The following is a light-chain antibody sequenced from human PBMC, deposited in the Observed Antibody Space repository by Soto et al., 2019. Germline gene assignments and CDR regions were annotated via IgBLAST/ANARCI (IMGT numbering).Light chain of an antibody. CDR3: MQSLQTRT. CDR2: QAS. CDR1: QSLLHRNGKNY. V-gene: IGKV2-28*01. J-gene: IGKJ1*01. Sequence: DIVMTQSPLSLPVTPGAPASISCRSSQSLLHRNGKNYLEWYLQKPGQSPQLLIYQASNRASGVPDRFSGSGSGTDFTLRISRVEADDVGVYYCMQSLQTRTFGPGTKVDTK.